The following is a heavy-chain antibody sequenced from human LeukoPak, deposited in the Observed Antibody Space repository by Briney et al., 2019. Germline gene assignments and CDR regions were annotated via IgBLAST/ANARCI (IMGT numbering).Heavy chain of an antibody. D-gene: IGHD6-19*01. CDR1: GFTFDDYA. J-gene: IGHJ4*02. CDR3: VKDWSSGWNLNYFDY. V-gene: IGHV3-9*03. CDR2: INWNSGSI. Sequence: PGGSLRLSCEASGFTFDDYAMHWVRHAPGKGLEWVSGINWNSGSIGYGDSVKGRFTISRDNAKNSLYLQMNSLRAEDMALYYCVKDWSSGWNLNYFDYWGQGTLVTVSS.